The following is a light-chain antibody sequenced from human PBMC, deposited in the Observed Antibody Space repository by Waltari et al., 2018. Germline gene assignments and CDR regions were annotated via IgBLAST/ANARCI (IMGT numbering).Light chain of an antibody. CDR1: SRHGAGHTH. Sequence: HSAPAQPASLSRSPGPSITLPRTGPSRHGAGHTHASWYQQHPGKAPKLMIYEVSNRPSGVSNRFSGSKSGTTASLTISGLQAEDEADYYCSSYTSTNTLVFGGGTKLTVL. CDR3: SSYTSTNTLV. V-gene: IGLV2-14*01. CDR2: EVS. J-gene: IGLJ3*02.